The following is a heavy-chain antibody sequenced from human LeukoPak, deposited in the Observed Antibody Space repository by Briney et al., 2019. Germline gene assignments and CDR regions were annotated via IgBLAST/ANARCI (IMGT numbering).Heavy chain of an antibody. CDR1: GGSISSYY. J-gene: IGHJ4*02. CDR3: ARGGTVTKMIRIFDY. Sequence: SETLSLTCTVSGGSISSYYWSWIRQPPGKGLEWIGYIYYSGSTNYNPSLKSRVTISVDTSKNQFSLKLSSVTAADTAVYYCARGGTVTKMIRIFDYWGQGTLVTVSS. CDR2: IYYSGST. V-gene: IGHV4-59*01. D-gene: IGHD4-17*01.